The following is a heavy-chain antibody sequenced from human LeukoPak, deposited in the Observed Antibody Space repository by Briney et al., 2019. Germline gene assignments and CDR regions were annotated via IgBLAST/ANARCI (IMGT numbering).Heavy chain of an antibody. V-gene: IGHV7-4-1*02. Sequence: GASVKVSCKASGYTFTSYGISWVRQAPGQGLEWMGWINTNTGNPTYAQGFTGRFVFSLDTSVSTAYLQISSLKAEDTAVYYCARGGGIAAAKFDYWGQGTLVTVSS. CDR2: INTNTGNP. CDR3: ARGGGIAAAKFDY. CDR1: GYTFTSYG. J-gene: IGHJ4*02. D-gene: IGHD6-13*01.